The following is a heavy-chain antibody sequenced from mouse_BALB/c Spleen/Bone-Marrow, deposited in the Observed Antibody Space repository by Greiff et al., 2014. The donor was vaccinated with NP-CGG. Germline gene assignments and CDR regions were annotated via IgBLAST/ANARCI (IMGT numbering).Heavy chain of an antibody. Sequence: EVQGVESGGGLVQPGGSRKLSCAASGFTFSSFGMHWVRQAPEKGLEWVAYISSGSSTIYYAETVKGRFTISRDNPKNTLFLQMTSLRSEDTAMYYCARWGYYYAMDYWGQGTSVTVSS. CDR2: ISSGSSTI. CDR1: GFTFSSFG. J-gene: IGHJ4*01. V-gene: IGHV5-17*02. CDR3: ARWGYYYAMDY.